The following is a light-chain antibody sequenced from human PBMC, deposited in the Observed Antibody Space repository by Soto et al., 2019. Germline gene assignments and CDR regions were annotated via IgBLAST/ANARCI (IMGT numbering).Light chain of an antibody. Sequence: QSALTQPASVSGSPGQSITISCTGTSSDVGSYNLVSWYQQNPGKAPKLMIYEGSKRPSGVSNRFSGSKSGNTASLTISGLQAEDEADYYCCSDEGSSWVFGGGTKLTVL. CDR2: EGS. CDR3: CSDEGSSWV. V-gene: IGLV2-23*01. J-gene: IGLJ3*02. CDR1: SSDVGSYNL.